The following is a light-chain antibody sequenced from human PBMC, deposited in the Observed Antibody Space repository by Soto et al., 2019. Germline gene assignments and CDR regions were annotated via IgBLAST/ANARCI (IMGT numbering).Light chain of an antibody. CDR3: QQSYSTPFT. V-gene: IGKV1-39*01. J-gene: IGKJ3*01. CDR2: AAS. CDR1: QSISNY. Sequence: DIQMTQSPSSLSASVGDSVXXTCRASQSISNYLNWYQQKPGKAPKLLVYAASSLQSGVPSRFSGSGSGTDFTLTISSLQPEDFATYYCQQSYSTPFTFGPGTKVDIK.